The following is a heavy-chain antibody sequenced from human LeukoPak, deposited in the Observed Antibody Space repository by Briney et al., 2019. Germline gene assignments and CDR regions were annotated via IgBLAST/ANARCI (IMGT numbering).Heavy chain of an antibody. Sequence: PGRSLRLSCAASGFTFSSYGMRWVRQAPGKGLEWVAVISYDGSNKYYADSVKGRFTISRDNSKNTLYLQMNSLRAEDTAVYYCAKGGSSNWYDHWGQGTLVTVSS. CDR1: GFTFSSYG. J-gene: IGHJ5*02. V-gene: IGHV3-30*18. CDR3: AKGGSSNWYDH. D-gene: IGHD2-15*01. CDR2: ISYDGSNK.